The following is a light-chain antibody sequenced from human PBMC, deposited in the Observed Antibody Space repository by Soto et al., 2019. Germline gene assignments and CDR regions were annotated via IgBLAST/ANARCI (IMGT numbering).Light chain of an antibody. J-gene: IGLJ1*01. Sequence: QSVLTQPPSASGTPGQRVTISCSGSSSNIGINTVNWYQQVPGTAPKLLIYTDNQRPSGVPDRFSGSKSGTSASLAISGLQSEDEADYYCAAWGDSLNGLYVFGTGTKV. CDR1: SSNIGINT. V-gene: IGLV1-44*01. CDR2: TDN. CDR3: AAWGDSLNGLYV.